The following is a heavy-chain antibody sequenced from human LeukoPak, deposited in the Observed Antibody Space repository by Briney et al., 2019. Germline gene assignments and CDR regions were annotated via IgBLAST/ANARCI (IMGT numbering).Heavy chain of an antibody. J-gene: IGHJ4*02. Sequence: SETLSLTCTVSGVSISRSSYYWGWIRQPPGKGLEWIGSIYSSGSTHYNLSLKSRVTITVDTSQSQFSLKLTSVTAADTAVYYCAGFIAAAGTNYFDYWGQGTLVTVSS. CDR1: GVSISRSSYY. CDR2: IYSSGST. CDR3: AGFIAAAGTNYFDY. V-gene: IGHV4-39*01. D-gene: IGHD6-13*01.